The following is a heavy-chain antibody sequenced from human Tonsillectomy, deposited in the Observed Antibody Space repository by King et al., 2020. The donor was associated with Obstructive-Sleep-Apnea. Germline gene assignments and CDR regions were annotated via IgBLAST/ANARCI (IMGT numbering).Heavy chain of an antibody. CDR1: GFTFSSYG. CDR3: AKGNYCYDSSGPLLGY. D-gene: IGHD3-22*01. Sequence: VQLVESGGGVVQPGRSLRLSCAASGFTFSSYGMHWVRQAPGKGLEWVAVISYDGSNKYYADSVKGRFTISRDNSKNTLYLQMNSLRAEDTAVYYCAKGNYCYDSSGPLLGYWGQGTLVTVSS. CDR2: ISYDGSNK. J-gene: IGHJ4*02. V-gene: IGHV3-30*18.